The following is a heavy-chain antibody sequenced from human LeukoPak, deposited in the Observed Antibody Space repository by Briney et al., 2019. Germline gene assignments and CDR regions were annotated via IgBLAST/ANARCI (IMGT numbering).Heavy chain of an antibody. D-gene: IGHD2-2*03. CDR1: GYTFSSYA. CDR2: ISDSGGST. J-gene: IGHJ4*02. Sequence: GGSLRLSCAASGYTFSSYAMSWVRQAPGKGLEWVSAISDSGGSTYYADSVKGRFTISRDNSKNTLYLQMNSLRAEDTAVYYCAKPPGYCSSTSCADYWGQGTLVTVSS. CDR3: AKPPGYCSSTSCADY. V-gene: IGHV3-23*01.